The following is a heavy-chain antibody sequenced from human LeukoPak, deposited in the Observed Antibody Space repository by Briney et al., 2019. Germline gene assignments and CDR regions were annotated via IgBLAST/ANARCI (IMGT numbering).Heavy chain of an antibody. CDR1: GFTFSSYS. CDR2: TSGSGGST. Sequence: PGGSLRLSCAASGFTFSSYSMNWVRQAPGKGLEWVSVTSGSGGSTYYADSVKGRFTISRDNSKKTVYLQMNSLRAEDTAVYYCARGRATNRLNWFDPWGQGTLVTVSS. CDR3: ARGRATNRLNWFDP. D-gene: IGHD1-14*01. V-gene: IGHV3-23*01. J-gene: IGHJ5*02.